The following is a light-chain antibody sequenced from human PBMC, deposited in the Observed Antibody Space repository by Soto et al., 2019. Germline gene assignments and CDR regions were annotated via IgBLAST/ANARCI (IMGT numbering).Light chain of an antibody. CDR2: DVS. J-gene: IGLJ1*01. CDR3: SSYTTSNTRQTG. V-gene: IGLV2-14*03. Sequence: QSLLSNPRSINESHGQYITVTYNRTSSDVGGYNYVSWYQHRPGKAPRLMNLDVSNRPSGVSNRFSSYQSGNTDVQPISDLQPADEADYYCSSYTTSNTRQTGFGTGTKVTVL. CDR1: SSDVGGYNY.